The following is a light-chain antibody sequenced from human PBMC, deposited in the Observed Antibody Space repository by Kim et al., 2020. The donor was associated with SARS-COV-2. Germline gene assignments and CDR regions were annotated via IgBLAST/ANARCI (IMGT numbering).Light chain of an antibody. J-gene: IGLJ3*02. CDR2: VVT. CDR1: NSDSGGYDY. V-gene: IGLV2-14*03. CDR3: SSYTSSKTWV. Sequence: GQSVRVYCPGTNSDSGGYDYVSWYQQHPGKAPKLMISVVTKRPSGVSNRFSGSKTGNTASVTISGLQTDDEADYYCSSYTSSKTWVFGGGTKLTVL.